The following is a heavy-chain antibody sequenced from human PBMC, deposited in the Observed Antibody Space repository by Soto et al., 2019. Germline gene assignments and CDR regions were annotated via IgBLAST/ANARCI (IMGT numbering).Heavy chain of an antibody. CDR3: AITIFGVVTPRGYFDY. J-gene: IGHJ4*02. V-gene: IGHV3-66*01. Sequence: PGGSLRLSCAASGFTVSSNYMSWVRQAPGKGLEWVSVIYSGGSTYYADSVKGRFTISRDNSKNTLYLQMNSLRAEDTAVYYCAITIFGVVTPRGYFDYRGQGTLVTVSS. CDR2: IYSGGST. CDR1: GFTVSSNY. D-gene: IGHD3-3*01.